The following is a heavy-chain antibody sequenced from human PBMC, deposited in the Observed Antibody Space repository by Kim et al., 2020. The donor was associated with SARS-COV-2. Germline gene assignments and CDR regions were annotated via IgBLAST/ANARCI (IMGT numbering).Heavy chain of an antibody. CDR1: GYTFTSYP. CDR3: ARDIWSQSNNPLDY. V-gene: IGHV1-3*04. D-gene: IGHD3-10*01. J-gene: IGHJ4*02. Sequence: ASVKVSCKASGYTFTSYPMHWVRQAPGQRLEWMGWINTANGNTKYSQKFQGRVTITRDTSANTVYMELSSLKSEDTAVYYCARDIWSQSNNPLDYWGQGTLVTVSS. CDR2: INTANGNT.